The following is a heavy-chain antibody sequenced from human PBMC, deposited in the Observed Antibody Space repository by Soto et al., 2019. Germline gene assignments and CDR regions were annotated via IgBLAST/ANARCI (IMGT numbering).Heavy chain of an antibody. V-gene: IGHV4-39*07. Sequence: SETLSLTCTVSGGSISSSSYYWGWIRQPPGKGLEWIGSIYYSGSTYYNPSLKSRVTISVDTSKNQFSLKLSSVTAADTVVYYCALWVSNWFDPWGQGTLVTVSS. D-gene: IGHD7-27*01. J-gene: IGHJ5*02. CDR1: GGSISSSSYY. CDR2: IYYSGST. CDR3: ALWVSNWFDP.